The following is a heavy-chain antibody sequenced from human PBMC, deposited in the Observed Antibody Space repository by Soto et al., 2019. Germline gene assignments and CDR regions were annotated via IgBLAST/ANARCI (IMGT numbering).Heavy chain of an antibody. Sequence: QVQLVQSGAEVKKPGSSLKVSCKASGGTFSTYTIIWVRQAPGQGLEWMGRIIPMINITNTAQSFQDRVTIIADKPTSTAYLELSTLRSDDTAMYFCTLGSWSAETFDIWGRGTMVTVSS. D-gene: IGHD6-13*01. CDR3: TLGSWSAETFDI. CDR2: IIPMINIT. J-gene: IGHJ3*02. CDR1: GGTFSTYT. V-gene: IGHV1-69*02.